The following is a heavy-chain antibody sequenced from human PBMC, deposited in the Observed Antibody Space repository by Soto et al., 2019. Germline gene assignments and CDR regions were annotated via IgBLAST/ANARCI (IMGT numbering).Heavy chain of an antibody. J-gene: IGHJ6*01. V-gene: IGHV3-30-3*01. D-gene: IGHD2-21*01. CDR1: GFTFSSYA. CDR3: ARDRSYCVLLFLYCMDD. CDR2: ISYDGSNK. Sequence: PGGSLRLSCAASGFTFSSYALHWVRQAPGKGLEWVAVISYDGSNKYYADSVKGRFTISRDNSKNTLYLQMNSLRAEDTAVYYCARDRSYCVLLFLYCMDDWRQVPSVPVSS.